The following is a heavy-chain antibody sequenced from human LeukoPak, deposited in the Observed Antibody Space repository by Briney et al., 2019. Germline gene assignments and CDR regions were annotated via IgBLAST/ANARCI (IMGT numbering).Heavy chain of an antibody. CDR3: ASQLHIAAAGYYFDY. CDR2: IYPGDSDT. J-gene: IGHJ4*02. Sequence: GESLQISCKGSGYGFTSYWIGWVRQMPGKGLEWMGIIYPGDSDTRYSPSFQGQVTISADKSISTAYLQWSSLKASDTAMYYCASQLHIAAAGYYFDYWGQGTLVTVSS. V-gene: IGHV5-51*01. D-gene: IGHD6-13*01. CDR1: GYGFTSYW.